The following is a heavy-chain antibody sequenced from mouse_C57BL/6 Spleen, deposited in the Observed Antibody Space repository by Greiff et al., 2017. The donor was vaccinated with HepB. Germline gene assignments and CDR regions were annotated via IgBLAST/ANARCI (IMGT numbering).Heavy chain of an antibody. Sequence: VQLQQSGPELVKPGASVKISCKASGYSFTGYYMNWVKQSPEKSLEWIGEINPSTGGTTYNQKFKAKATLTVDKSSSTAYMQLKSLTSEDSAVYYCARAFITTVVPYFDYWGQGTTLTVSS. CDR2: INPSTGGT. CDR1: GYSFTGYY. J-gene: IGHJ2*01. D-gene: IGHD1-1*01. CDR3: ARAFITTVVPYFDY. V-gene: IGHV1-42*01.